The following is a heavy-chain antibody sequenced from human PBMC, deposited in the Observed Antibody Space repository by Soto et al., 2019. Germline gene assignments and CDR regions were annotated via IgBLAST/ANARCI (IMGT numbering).Heavy chain of an antibody. CDR1: GFTFSSYW. CDR3: ARDYSSSWSEYNWFDP. CDR2: IKQDGSEK. D-gene: IGHD6-13*01. Sequence: EVQLVESGGGLVQPGGSLRLSCAASGFTFSSYWMSWVRQAPGKGLEWVANIKQDGSEKYYVDSVKGRFTISRDNAKNSLYLQMNSLRAEDTAVYYCARDYSSSWSEYNWFDPWGQGTLVTVSS. J-gene: IGHJ5*02. V-gene: IGHV3-7*05.